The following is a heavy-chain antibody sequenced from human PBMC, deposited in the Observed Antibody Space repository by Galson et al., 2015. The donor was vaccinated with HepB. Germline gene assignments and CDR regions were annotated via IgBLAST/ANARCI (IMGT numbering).Heavy chain of an antibody. CDR1: GYIFSLYY. J-gene: IGHJ4*02. CDR2: ISPTSSDT. Sequence: SVKVSCKASGYIFSLYYMHWLRQAPGQGPEWMGIISPTSSDTTYAQKFQGRLTMTRDTSRSTFYMELRSLRSEDTAVYYCARGGEVGYYDNSGCDYWGQGTLVTVSS. D-gene: IGHD3-22*01. V-gene: IGHV1-46*01. CDR3: ARGGEVGYYDNSGCDY.